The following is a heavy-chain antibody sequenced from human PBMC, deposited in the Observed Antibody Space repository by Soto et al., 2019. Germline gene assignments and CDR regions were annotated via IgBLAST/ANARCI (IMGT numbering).Heavy chain of an antibody. CDR2: VYYSGSA. Sequence: QLQLQESGPGLVKPSETLSLTCTVSGDSISSGRSYWGWIRQPPGKGLEWIGSVYYSGSAYYNPSLKSRVTFSVDTSKNQFSLRLSSVTAADTAVYYCARRHSSGWEFFDYWGQGTLVTVSS. J-gene: IGHJ4*02. D-gene: IGHD6-19*01. V-gene: IGHV4-39*01. CDR1: GDSISSGRSY. CDR3: ARRHSSGWEFFDY.